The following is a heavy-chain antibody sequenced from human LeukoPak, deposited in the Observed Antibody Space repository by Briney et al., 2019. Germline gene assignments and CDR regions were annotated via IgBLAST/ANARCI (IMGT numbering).Heavy chain of an antibody. CDR3: ARGTQKGAAGSDY. Sequence: PGGSLRLSCAASGFTFSSYSMNWVRQAPGKGLEWVSYISSSSSTIYYADSVKGRFTISRDNAKNSLYLQMNSLRAEDTAVYYCARGTQKGAAGSDYWGQGTLVTVSS. V-gene: IGHV3-48*04. CDR1: GFTFSSYS. J-gene: IGHJ4*02. D-gene: IGHD6-13*01. CDR2: ISSSSSTI.